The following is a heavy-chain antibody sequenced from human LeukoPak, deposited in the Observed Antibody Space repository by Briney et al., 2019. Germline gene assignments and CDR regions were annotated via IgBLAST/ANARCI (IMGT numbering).Heavy chain of an antibody. D-gene: IGHD1-26*01. CDR3: ARLFTLVGRHGMDV. V-gene: IGHV5-51*01. CDR2: IYPGDSDT. CDR1: GYSFTDHW. Sequence: GESLKISCKSFGYSFTDHWVAWVRQMPGKGPEWMGIIYPGDSDTRYSPSFQGQVTISADRSAATAFLHLNSLKASDTAIYYCARLFTLVGRHGMDVWGQGTTVTVSS. J-gene: IGHJ6*02.